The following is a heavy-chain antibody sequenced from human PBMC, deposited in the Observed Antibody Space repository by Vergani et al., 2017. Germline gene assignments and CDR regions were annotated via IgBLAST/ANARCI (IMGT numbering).Heavy chain of an antibody. D-gene: IGHD6-6*01. Sequence: VQLVESGGGVVQPGRSLRLSCAASGFTFDDYPMHWVRQAPGKGLEWVSLISWDGGSTYYADSVKGRFTISRDNSKNSLYLQMNSLRTEDTALYYCAKAPYSSSSGGYDYWGQGTLVTVSS. V-gene: IGHV3-43*01. CDR2: ISWDGGST. CDR1: GFTFDDYP. CDR3: AKAPYSSSSGGYDY. J-gene: IGHJ4*02.